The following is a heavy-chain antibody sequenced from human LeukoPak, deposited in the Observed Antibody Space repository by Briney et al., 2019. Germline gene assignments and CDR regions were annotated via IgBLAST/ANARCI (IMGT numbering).Heavy chain of an antibody. CDR1: GFTFSSYA. D-gene: IGHD3-3*01. V-gene: IGHV3-23*01. J-gene: IGHJ6*03. CDR2: ISGSGGST. Sequence: GGSLRLSCAASGFTFSSYAMSWVRQAPGKGLEWVSAISGSGGSTYYADSVKGRFTISRDNAKNTLYLQMNSLRAEDTAVYYCARDLFLELEYYMDVWGKGTTVTISS. CDR3: ARDLFLELEYYMDV.